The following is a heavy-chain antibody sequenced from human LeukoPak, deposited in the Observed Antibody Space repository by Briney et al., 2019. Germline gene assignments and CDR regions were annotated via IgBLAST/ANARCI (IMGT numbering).Heavy chain of an antibody. D-gene: IGHD3-22*01. Sequence: ASVKVSCKASGYTFTGYYMHWVRQAPGQGLEWMGWINPNSGGTNYAQKFQGRVTMTRDTSISTAYMELSRLRSDDTAVYYCARDFYGSAENYDSGPPGDFDDSNWFDRWGQGTLVTVSS. J-gene: IGHJ5*02. CDR1: GYTFTGYY. CDR3: ARDFYGSAENYDSGPPGDFDDSNWFDR. V-gene: IGHV1-2*02. CDR2: INPNSGGT.